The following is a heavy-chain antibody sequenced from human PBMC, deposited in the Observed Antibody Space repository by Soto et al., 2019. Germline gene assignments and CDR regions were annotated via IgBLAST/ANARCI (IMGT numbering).Heavy chain of an antibody. Sequence: SETLCITCTVSVGSISISSYYWGWIRQPPGKGLEWIGSIYYSGSTYYNPSLKSRVTISVDTSKNQFSLKLSSVTAADTAVYYCASKGNLYIAASYYFDYWGQGTMVTVSS. CDR2: IYYSGST. CDR3: ASKGNLYIAASYYFDY. J-gene: IGHJ4*02. CDR1: VGSISISSYY. V-gene: IGHV4-39*01. D-gene: IGHD6-6*01.